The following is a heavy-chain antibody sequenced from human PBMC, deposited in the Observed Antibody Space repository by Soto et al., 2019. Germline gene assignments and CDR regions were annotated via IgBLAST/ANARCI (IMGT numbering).Heavy chain of an antibody. V-gene: IGHV3-30-3*01. D-gene: IGHD3-16*01. Sequence: QVQLVESGGGVVQPGRSLRLSCAASGFTFSSYAMHWVRQAPGKGLEWVAVISCDGSNKYYADSVKGRFTISRDNSKNTLYLQMNSLRAEDTAVYYCARVRRHVLLLGGFDYWGQGTLVTVSS. CDR3: ARVRRHVLLLGGFDY. J-gene: IGHJ4*02. CDR1: GFTFSSYA. CDR2: ISCDGSNK.